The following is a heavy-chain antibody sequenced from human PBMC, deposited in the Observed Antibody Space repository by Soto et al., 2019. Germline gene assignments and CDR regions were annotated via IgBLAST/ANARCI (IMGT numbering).Heavy chain of an antibody. CDR1: GGSISGSSYY. Sequence: SETLSLTCTVSGGSISGSSYYWGWIRQPPGKGLEWIGSIYYSGSTYYNPSLKSRVTISVDTSKNQFSLKLSSVTAADTAVYYCASNYYGSGSTSYYYYYYMDVWGKGTTVTVSS. D-gene: IGHD3-10*01. V-gene: IGHV4-39*01. J-gene: IGHJ6*03. CDR2: IYYSGST. CDR3: ASNYYGSGSTSYYYYYYMDV.